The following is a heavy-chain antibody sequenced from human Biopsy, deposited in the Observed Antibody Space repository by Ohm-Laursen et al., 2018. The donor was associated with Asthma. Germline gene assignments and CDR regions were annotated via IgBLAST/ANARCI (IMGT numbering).Heavy chain of an antibody. D-gene: IGHD6-13*01. CDR3: VRGGSSWQHGPFHYYYGLDV. Sequence: GTLSLTCSLSSGSGGYMRSGNYYWGWIRQPPGKGLEWIGSIYYSGTTYYNPSLESRVTVSADTSKNQFSLKLTSVTAADTAVYYCVRGGSSWQHGPFHYYYGLDVWGQGTTATVSS. CDR2: IYYSGTT. CDR1: SGSGGYMRSGNYY. V-gene: IGHV4-39*01. J-gene: IGHJ6*02.